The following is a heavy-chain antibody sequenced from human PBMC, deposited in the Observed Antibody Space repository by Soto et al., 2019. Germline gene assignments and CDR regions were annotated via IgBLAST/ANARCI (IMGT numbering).Heavy chain of an antibody. CDR3: AREHRYSSSWLTGLIAYDAFDI. D-gene: IGHD6-13*01. CDR2: IYYSGST. CDR1: GGSISSGGYY. V-gene: IGHV4-31*03. Sequence: PSETLSLTCTVSGGSISSGGYYWSWIRQHPGKGLEWIGYIYYSGSTYYNPSLKSRVTISVDASKNQFSLKLSSVTAADTAVYYCAREHRYSSSWLTGLIAYDAFDIWGQGTMVTVS. J-gene: IGHJ3*02.